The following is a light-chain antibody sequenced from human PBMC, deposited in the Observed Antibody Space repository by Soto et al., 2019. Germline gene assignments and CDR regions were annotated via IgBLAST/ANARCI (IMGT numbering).Light chain of an antibody. J-gene: IGKJ1*01. CDR2: DAS. V-gene: IGKV3-11*01. CDR1: QSVSVH. Sequence: EIVLTQSPGTLSLSPGERATLSCRASQSVSVHLAWYQQKPGQAPRLLIYDASNRATGIPARFNGSGSGTDFNLTISSLEPEDFAVYHCVQRTTWPWTCEQGSKVEIK. CDR3: VQRTTWPWT.